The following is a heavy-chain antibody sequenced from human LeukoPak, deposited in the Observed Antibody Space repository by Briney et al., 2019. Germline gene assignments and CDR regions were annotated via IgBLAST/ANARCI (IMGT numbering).Heavy chain of an antibody. J-gene: IGHJ5*02. CDR3: AKDMVRGVPYWFDP. Sequence: GGSLRLSCAASGFTFSSYAMHWVRQAPGKGLEWVAVISYDGSNKYYADSVKGRFTMSRDNSKNTLYLQMNSLRAEDTAVYYCAKDMVRGVPYWFDPWGQGTLVTVSS. CDR1: GFTFSSYA. CDR2: ISYDGSNK. D-gene: IGHD3-10*01. V-gene: IGHV3-30-3*01.